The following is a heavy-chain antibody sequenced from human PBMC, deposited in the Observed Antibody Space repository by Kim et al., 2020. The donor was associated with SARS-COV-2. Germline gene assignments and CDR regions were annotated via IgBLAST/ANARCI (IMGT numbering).Heavy chain of an antibody. CDR3: TRDPDIRLGELSLVWFDY. J-gene: IGHJ4*02. CDR2: IRSKAYGGTT. CDR1: GFTFGDYA. V-gene: IGHV3-49*03. Sequence: GGSLRLSCTASGFTFGDYAMSWFRQAPGKGLEWVGFIRSKAYGGTTEYAASVKGRFTISRDDSKSIAYLQMNSLKTEDTAVYYCTRDPDIRLGELSLVWFDYWGQGTLVTVSS. D-gene: IGHD3-16*02.